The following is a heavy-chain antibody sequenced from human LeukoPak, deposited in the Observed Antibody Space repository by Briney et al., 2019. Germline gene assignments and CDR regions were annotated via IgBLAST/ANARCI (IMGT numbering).Heavy chain of an antibody. CDR2: ISYDGSNK. CDR3: ARDPGYYDFWSPLDY. Sequence: GRSLRLSCAASGFTFSSYGMHWVRQAPGKGLEWVAVISYDGSNKYYADSVKGRFTISRDNSKNTLYLQMNSLRAEDTAVYYCARDPGYYDFWSPLDYWGQGTLVTVSS. CDR1: GFTFSSYG. D-gene: IGHD3-3*01. V-gene: IGHV3-30*19. J-gene: IGHJ4*02.